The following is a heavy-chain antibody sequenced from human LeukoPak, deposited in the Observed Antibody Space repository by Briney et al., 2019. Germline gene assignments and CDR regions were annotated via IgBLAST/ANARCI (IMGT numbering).Heavy chain of an antibody. CDR1: GGSISSYY. D-gene: IGHD3-10*01. CDR3: ARIFRGAYFDY. Sequence: SQTLSLTCTVSGGSISSYYWSWIRQPPGKGLEWIGYIHFSGSTNYNPSLKSRVTVSDDKSKNQFSLKLSSVTAADTAVYYCARIFRGAYFDYWGQGTLVTVSS. CDR2: IHFSGST. V-gene: IGHV4-59*01. J-gene: IGHJ4*02.